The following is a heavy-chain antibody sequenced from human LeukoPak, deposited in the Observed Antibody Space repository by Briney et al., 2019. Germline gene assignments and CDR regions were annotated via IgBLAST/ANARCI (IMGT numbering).Heavy chain of an antibody. CDR3: AKDPYDIVVVVAATINDY. CDR1: GFTVSSNY. D-gene: IGHD2-15*01. CDR2: ISGSGGST. Sequence: GGSLRLSCAASGFTVSSNYMSWVRQAPGKGLEWVSAISGSGGSTYYADSVKGRFTISRDNSKNTLYLQMNSLRAEDTAVYYCAKDPYDIVVVVAATINDYWGQGTLVTVSS. J-gene: IGHJ4*02. V-gene: IGHV3-23*01.